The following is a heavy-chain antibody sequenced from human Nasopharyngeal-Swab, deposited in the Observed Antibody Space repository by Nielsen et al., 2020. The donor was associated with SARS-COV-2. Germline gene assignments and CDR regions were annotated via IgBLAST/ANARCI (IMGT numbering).Heavy chain of an antibody. CDR3: AREDTIKFGELVVGDAFDI. V-gene: IGHV4-39*07. D-gene: IGHD3-16*02. J-gene: IGHJ3*02. CDR2: MYESGKT. Sequence: WIRQPPGKGLEWIGSMYESGKTYYNPSLKSRVTISVVTSKNQFSLKLNSVTAADTAVYFCAREDTIKFGELVVGDAFDIWSQGIMVTVSS.